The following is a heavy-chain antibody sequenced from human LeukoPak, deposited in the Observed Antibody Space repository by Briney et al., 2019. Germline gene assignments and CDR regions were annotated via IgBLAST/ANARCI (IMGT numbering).Heavy chain of an antibody. CDR3: ARATPGVFGWFDP. CDR1: GGSISSYY. D-gene: IGHD2-8*01. Sequence: KPSETLSLTCTVSGGSISSYYWSWIRQPPGKGLEWIGYIYYSGSTNYNPSLKSRVTISVDTSKNQFSLKLSSVTAADTAVYYCARATPGVFGWFDPWGQGTLVTVSS. J-gene: IGHJ5*02. CDR2: IYYSGST. V-gene: IGHV4-59*01.